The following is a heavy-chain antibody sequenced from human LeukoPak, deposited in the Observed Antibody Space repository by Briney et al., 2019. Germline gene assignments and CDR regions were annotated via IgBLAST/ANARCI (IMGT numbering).Heavy chain of an antibody. V-gene: IGHV4-59*01. CDR3: AREGRAGTTGWYYYYGMDV. CDR2: IYYSGST. D-gene: IGHD1-1*01. CDR1: GGSISSYY. J-gene: IGHJ6*02. Sequence: SETLSLTCTVSGGSISSYYWSWIRQPPGKGLEWIGYIYYSGSTNHNPSLNSRVTISVDTSKNQFSLKLSSVTAADTAVYYCAREGRAGTTGWYYYYGMDVWGQGTTVTVSS.